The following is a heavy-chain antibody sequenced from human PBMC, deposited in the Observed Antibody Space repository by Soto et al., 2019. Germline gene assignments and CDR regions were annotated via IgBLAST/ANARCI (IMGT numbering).Heavy chain of an antibody. J-gene: IGHJ6*02. CDR3: ARVFWSGYYGYYYYGMDV. V-gene: IGHV3-7*05. D-gene: IGHD3-3*01. Sequence: GGSLRLSCAASGFTFSSYWMSWVRQAPGKGLEWVANIKQDGSEKYYVDSVKGRFTISRDNAKNSLYLQMNSLRAEDTAVYYCARVFWSGYYGYYYYGMDVWGQGTTVTVSS. CDR1: GFTFSSYW. CDR2: IKQDGSEK.